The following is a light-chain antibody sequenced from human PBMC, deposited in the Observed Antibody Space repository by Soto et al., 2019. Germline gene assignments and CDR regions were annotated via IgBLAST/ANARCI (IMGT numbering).Light chain of an antibody. CDR2: WSS. Sequence: DIVMTQSPDSLAVSLGERATINCKSSRSVLHSSDNKNYLAWYQQKPGQPPNLLISWSSTRESGVPDRFSGSGSGTEFNITINSLQAEDVAVYYCQQFSFFPITFGQGTRLEIK. V-gene: IGKV4-1*01. J-gene: IGKJ5*01. CDR1: RSVLHSSDNKNY. CDR3: QQFSFFPIT.